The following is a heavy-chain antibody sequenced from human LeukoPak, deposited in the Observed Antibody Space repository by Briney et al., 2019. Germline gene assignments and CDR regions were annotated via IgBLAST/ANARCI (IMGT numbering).Heavy chain of an antibody. Sequence: ASVKVSCKASGYTFTSYGISWVRRAPGQGLDWMGWISAYDGNTNYAQKLQGRVTMTTDTSTSTAYMELRSLRSDDTAVYYCARVGSGGVLNYWGQGTLVTVSS. CDR3: ARVGSGGVLNY. CDR1: GYTFTSYG. D-gene: IGHD2-15*01. CDR2: ISAYDGNT. J-gene: IGHJ4*02. V-gene: IGHV1-18*01.